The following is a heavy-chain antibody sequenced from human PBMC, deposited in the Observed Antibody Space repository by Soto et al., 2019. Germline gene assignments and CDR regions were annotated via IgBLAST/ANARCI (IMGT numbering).Heavy chain of an antibody. CDR3: ARGGGDIVVVPAAAFDFDY. Sequence: PGGSMRFSCAASGFTFSSYSMNWVSQAPGKGLEWVSYISSSSSTIYYADSVKGRFTISRDNAKNSLYLQMNSLRAEDAAVYYCARGGGDIVVVPAAAFDFDYWGQGTLVTVSS. D-gene: IGHD2-2*01. V-gene: IGHV3-48*01. CDR1: GFTFSSYS. J-gene: IGHJ4*02. CDR2: ISSSSSTI.